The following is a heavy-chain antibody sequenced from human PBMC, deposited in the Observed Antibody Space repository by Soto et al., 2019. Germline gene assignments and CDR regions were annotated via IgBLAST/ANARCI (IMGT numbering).Heavy chain of an antibody. CDR2: ISGSGGST. CDR1: GFTFRSYA. J-gene: IGHJ3*02. D-gene: IGHD6-13*01. V-gene: IGHV3-23*01. Sequence: EVQLLESGGGLVQPGGSLRLSCAASGFTFRSYAMSWVRQAPGKGLEWVSAISGSGGSTYYADSVKGRFTISRDNSQNTQYLQMTSLRGEDTAVYSCARVRIPAPGTGAEFSAAFDTWAQETLVTVSS. CDR3: ARVRIPAPGTGAEFSAAFDT.